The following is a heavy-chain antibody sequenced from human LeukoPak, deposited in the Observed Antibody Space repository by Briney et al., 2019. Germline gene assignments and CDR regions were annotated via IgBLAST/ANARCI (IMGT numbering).Heavy chain of an antibody. CDR3: ARLNYYAAGYYGMDV. CDR1: GYSFTSYW. V-gene: IGHV5-51*01. CDR2: IYPGDSDT. J-gene: IGHJ6*02. Sequence: PGESLKISCKGSGYSFTSYWIGWVRQMPGKGLEWMGIIYPGDSDTRYSPSFQGQVTISADKSISTAYLQWSSLKASDTAMYYCARLNYYAAGYYGMDVWGQGTTVTVSS. D-gene: IGHD3-10*01.